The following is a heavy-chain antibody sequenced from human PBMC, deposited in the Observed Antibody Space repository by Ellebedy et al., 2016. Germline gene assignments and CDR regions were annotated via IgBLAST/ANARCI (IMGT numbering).Heavy chain of an antibody. J-gene: IGHJ4*02. CDR3: AKDLGREWLVSRVLDY. CDR2: ISWSSNSI. Sequence: SLKISCAASGFTIDDYAMHWVRQPPGKGLEWVSGISWSSNSIGYADSVKGRFTISRDNAKNSLYLQMNSLRAEDTALYYCAKDLGREWLVSRVLDYWGQGTLVTVPS. CDR1: GFTIDDYA. V-gene: IGHV3-9*01. D-gene: IGHD6-19*01.